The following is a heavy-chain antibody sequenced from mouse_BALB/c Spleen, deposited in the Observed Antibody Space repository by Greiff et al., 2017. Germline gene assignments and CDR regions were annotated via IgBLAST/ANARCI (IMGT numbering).Heavy chain of an antibody. CDR3: ARRAMAGTGDYFDY. D-gene: IGHD3-3*01. V-gene: IGHV5-6-2*01. J-gene: IGHJ2*01. CDR1: GFTFSSYY. CDR2: INSNGGST. Sequence: EVQLVESGGGLVKLGGSLKLSCAASGFTFSSYYMSWVRQTPEKRLELVAAINSNGGSTYYPDTVKGRFTISRDNAKNTLYLQMSSLKSEDTALYYCARRAMAGTGDYFDYWGQGTTLTVSS.